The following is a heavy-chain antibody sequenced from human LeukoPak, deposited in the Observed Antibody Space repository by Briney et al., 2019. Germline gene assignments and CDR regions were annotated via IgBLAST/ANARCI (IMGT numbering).Heavy chain of an antibody. V-gene: IGHV4-59*12. CDR3: ARTTGLFWFDP. CDR2: IYYIGST. CDR1: GDSMSHYY. J-gene: IGHJ5*02. Sequence: SETLSLTCTVSGDSMSHYYWSWIRQPPGQGLEWMGYIYYIGSTKYNPSLKSRVTISVDTSKNQFSLKLSSVTAADTAVYYCARTTGLFWFDPWGQGTLVTVSS.